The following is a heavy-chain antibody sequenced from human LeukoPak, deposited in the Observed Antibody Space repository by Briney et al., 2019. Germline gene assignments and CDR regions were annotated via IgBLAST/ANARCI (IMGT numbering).Heavy chain of an antibody. J-gene: IGHJ5*02. Sequence: NTSETLSLTCAVHGGSFSGYYWSWIRQPPGKGLEWSGEINHSGSTNYNPSLKSRVTISVDTSKNQFSLKLSSVTAADTAVYYCARGRYMVRGARYWFDPWGQGTLVTVSS. CDR1: GGSFSGYY. CDR2: INHSGST. V-gene: IGHV4-34*01. D-gene: IGHD3-10*01. CDR3: ARGRYMVRGARYWFDP.